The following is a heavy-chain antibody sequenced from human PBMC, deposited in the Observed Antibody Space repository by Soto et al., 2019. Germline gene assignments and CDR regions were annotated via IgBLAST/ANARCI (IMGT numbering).Heavy chain of an antibody. Sequence: GASVKVSCKASGGTFSSYAISWVRQAPGQGLEWMGGIIPIFGTANYAQKFQGRVTITADESTSTAYMELSSLRSEDTAVYYCARDPPQGCSSTSCHDYYYYYGMDVWGQGTTVTVSS. D-gene: IGHD2-2*01. J-gene: IGHJ6*02. CDR1: GGTFSSYA. CDR2: IIPIFGTA. CDR3: ARDPPQGCSSTSCHDYYYYYGMDV. V-gene: IGHV1-69*13.